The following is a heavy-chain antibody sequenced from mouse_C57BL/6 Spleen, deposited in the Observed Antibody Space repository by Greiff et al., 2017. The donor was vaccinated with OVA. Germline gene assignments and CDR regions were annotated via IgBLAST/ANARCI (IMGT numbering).Heavy chain of an antibody. J-gene: IGHJ4*01. V-gene: IGHV2-5*01. CDR3: AKGIVAHYYAMDY. Sequence: VQLQQSGPGLVQPSQSLSITCTVSGFSLTSYGVHWVRRSPGKGLEWLGVIWRGGSTDYNAAFMSRLSITKDNSKSQVFFKMNSLQADDTAIYYCAKGIVAHYYAMDYWGQGTSVTVSS. CDR2: IWRGGST. D-gene: IGHD1-1*01. CDR1: GFSLTSYG.